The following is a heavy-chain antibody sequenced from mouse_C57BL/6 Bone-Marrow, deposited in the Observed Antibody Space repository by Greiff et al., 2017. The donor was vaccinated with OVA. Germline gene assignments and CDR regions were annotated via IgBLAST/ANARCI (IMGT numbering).Heavy chain of an antibody. CDR3: ARDPGFSY. V-gene: IGHV7-1*01. Sequence: EVKVVESGGGLVQSGRSLRLSCATSGFTFSDFYMEWVRQAPGKGLEWIAASRNKANDYTTEYSASVKGRFIVSRDTSQSILYLQMNALSAEDTSIYYCARDPGFSYWGQGTLVTVSA. J-gene: IGHJ3*01. CDR1: GFTFSDFY. CDR2: SRNKANDYTT.